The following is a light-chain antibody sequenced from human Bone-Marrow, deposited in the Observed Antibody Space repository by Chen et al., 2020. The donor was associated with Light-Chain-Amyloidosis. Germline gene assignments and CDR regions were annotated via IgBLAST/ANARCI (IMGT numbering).Light chain of an antibody. CDR1: DLPTKY. CDR3: QSVDSSGTYEVI. J-gene: IGLJ2*01. V-gene: IGLV3-25*03. CDR2: RDT. Sequence: SYELTQPPSVSVSPGQTARITCSGDDLPTKYAYWYQQKPGQAPVLVIHRDTERPSGISERFSGSSSGTTATLTISGVQEEDEADYHCQSVDSSGTYEVIFGGGTKLTVL.